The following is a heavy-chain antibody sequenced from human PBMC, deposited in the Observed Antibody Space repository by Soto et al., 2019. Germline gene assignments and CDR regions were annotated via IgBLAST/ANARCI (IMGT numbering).Heavy chain of an antibody. D-gene: IGHD4-17*01. V-gene: IGHV3-49*04. CDR3: TREGGNYGGNSYYGMDV. J-gene: IGHJ6*02. CDR2: IRSKAYGGTT. Sequence: PVGSLRLSCTASGFTFGDYAMSWVRQAPGKGLEWVGFIRSKAYGGTTEYAASVKGRFTISRDDSKSIAYLQMNSLKTEDTAVYYCTREGGNYGGNSYYGMDVWGQGTTVTVSS. CDR1: GFTFGDYA.